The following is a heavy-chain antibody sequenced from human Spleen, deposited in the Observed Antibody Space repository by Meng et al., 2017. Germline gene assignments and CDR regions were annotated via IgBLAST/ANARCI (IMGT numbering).Heavy chain of an antibody. Sequence: EVQLVESGGGLVQPGGSLRLSCEASGFIFSNYAMHWVRQAPGKGLEYVSAISSNGGSTYYGNSVKGRFTIARDNSKNTLYLQMGSLRGEDMAVYYCARGRHSYGYVDYWGQGTLVTVSS. V-gene: IGHV3-64*01. CDR3: ARGRHSYGYVDY. J-gene: IGHJ4*02. CDR1: GFIFSNYA. CDR2: ISSNGGST. D-gene: IGHD5-18*01.